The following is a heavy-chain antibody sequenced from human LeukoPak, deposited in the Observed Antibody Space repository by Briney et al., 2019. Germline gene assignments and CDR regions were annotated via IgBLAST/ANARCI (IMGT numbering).Heavy chain of an antibody. CDR1: GGSISSSSYY. J-gene: IGHJ4*02. Sequence: SETLSLTCTVSGGSISSSSYYWGWIRQPPGKGLEWIGSIYYSGSTYYNPSLKSRVTISVDTSKNQFSLKLSSVTAADTAVYYCARQRSAGTIDYWGQGTLVTVSS. D-gene: IGHD6-19*01. V-gene: IGHV4-39*01. CDR2: IYYSGST. CDR3: ARQRSAGTIDY.